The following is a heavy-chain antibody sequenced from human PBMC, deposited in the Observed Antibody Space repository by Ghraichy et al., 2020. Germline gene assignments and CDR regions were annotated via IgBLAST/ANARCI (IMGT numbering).Heavy chain of an antibody. CDR1: GGSFSGYY. V-gene: IGHV4-34*01. D-gene: IGHD3-3*01. CDR2: INHSGST. J-gene: IGHJ4*02. CDR3: ARGYYDFWSGYYPFDF. Sequence: SETLSLTCAVYGGSFSGYYWSWIRQPPGKGLEWIGEINHSGSTNYNPSLKSRVTISVDTSKNQFSLKLSSVTAADTAVYYCARGYYDFWSGYYPFDFWGQGTLVTVSS.